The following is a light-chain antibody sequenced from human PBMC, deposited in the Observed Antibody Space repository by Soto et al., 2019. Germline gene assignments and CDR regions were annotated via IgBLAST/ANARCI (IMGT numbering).Light chain of an antibody. CDR1: QSVSSN. Sequence: IVRTQFPATLSVSPGERDTLSCRASQSVSSNLAWYQRTPGQAPRLIIYGASTRATGIPARLSGIGSGTEFTLTLSSLQSEEGAVYDGQQSNSWSWTFGQGTKVDIK. CDR2: GAS. J-gene: IGKJ1*01. CDR3: QQSNSWSWT. V-gene: IGKV3-15*01.